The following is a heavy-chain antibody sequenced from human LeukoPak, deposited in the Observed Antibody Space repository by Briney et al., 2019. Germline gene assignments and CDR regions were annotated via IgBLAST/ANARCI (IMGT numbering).Heavy chain of an antibody. V-gene: IGHV1-69*06. Sequence: ASVKVSCKASGGTFSSYTISWVRRAPGQGLEWMGGIIPIFGTANYAQKFQGRVTITADKSTSTAYMELSSLRSEDTAVYYCARVLGVVPAAMSYYGMDVWGKGTTVTVSS. CDR3: ARVLGVVPAAMSYYGMDV. J-gene: IGHJ6*04. D-gene: IGHD2-2*01. CDR2: IIPIFGTA. CDR1: GGTFSSYT.